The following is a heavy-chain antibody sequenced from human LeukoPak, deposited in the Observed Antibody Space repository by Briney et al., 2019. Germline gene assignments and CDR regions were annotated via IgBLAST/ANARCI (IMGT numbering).Heavy chain of an antibody. CDR1: GFIVSSNY. J-gene: IGHJ4*02. CDR3: AKFTGYTANDY. D-gene: IGHD5-18*01. V-gene: IGHV3-66*01. CDR2: IYSGGST. Sequence: GGSLRLSCAASGFIVSSNYMSWVRQAPGKGLEWVSVIYSGGSTYYADSVKGRFTISRDNSKNTLYLQMNSLRAEDTAVYYCAKFTGYTANDYWGQGTLVTVSS.